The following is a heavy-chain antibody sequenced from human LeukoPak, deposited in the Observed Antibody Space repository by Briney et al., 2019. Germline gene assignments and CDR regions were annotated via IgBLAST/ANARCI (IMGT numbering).Heavy chain of an antibody. D-gene: IGHD2-15*01. CDR1: GFTFSNYA. CDR3: AKVVVVVVAANEFDY. J-gene: IGHJ4*02. V-gene: IGHV3-23*01. CDR2: ISCGST. Sequence: GGSLRLSCAASGFTFSNYAMSWVRQAPGKGLEWVSAISCGSTYYADSVKGRFTISRDNAKNTLYLQMNSLRAEDTAVYYCAKVVVVVVAANEFDYWGQGTLVTVSS.